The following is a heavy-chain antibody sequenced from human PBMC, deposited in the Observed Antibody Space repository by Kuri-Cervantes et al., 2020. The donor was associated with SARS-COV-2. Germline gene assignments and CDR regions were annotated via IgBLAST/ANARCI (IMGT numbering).Heavy chain of an antibody. CDR3: ARDLGVAPDF. CDR2: IKGGSGTT. J-gene: IGHJ4*02. Sequence: GGSLRLSCAASGFTFSSYAMSWVRQASGKGLEWVSCIKGGSGTTYYAASVKGRFTVSRDNAKNTLYLLMSGLRVEDTAMYYCARDLGVAPDFWGQGTQVTVSS. V-gene: IGHV3-23*01. CDR1: GFTFSSYA. D-gene: IGHD3-16*01.